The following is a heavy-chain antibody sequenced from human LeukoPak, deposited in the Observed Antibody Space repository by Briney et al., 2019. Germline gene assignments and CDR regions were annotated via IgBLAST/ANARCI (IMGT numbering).Heavy chain of an antibody. D-gene: IGHD6-19*01. V-gene: IGHV7-4-1*01. CDR1: GYTFTNYA. Sequence: GASVKVSCKASGYTFTNYAINWVRQAPGQGLEWMGWINTDTGNPTYAQGFTGHFVFSLGTSVNTAYLQIGSLKAEDTAVYYCATYRSADLGFDPWGQGTLVTVSS. CDR3: ATYRSADLGFDP. CDR2: INTDTGNP. J-gene: IGHJ5*02.